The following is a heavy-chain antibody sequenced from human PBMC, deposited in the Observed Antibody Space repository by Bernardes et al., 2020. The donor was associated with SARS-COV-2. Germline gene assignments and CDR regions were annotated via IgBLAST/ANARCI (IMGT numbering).Heavy chain of an antibody. J-gene: IGHJ6*02. CDR2: ISCSGGST. CDR1: GFTFSSYA. CDR3: AASRCSSTSCYRYYGMDV. D-gene: IGHD2-2*02. Sequence: GGSLRLSCAASGFTFSSYAMSWVRQAPGKGLEWVSAISCSGGSTYYADSVKGRFTISRDNSKNTLYLQMNSLRAEDTAVYYCAASRCSSTSCYRYYGMDVWGQGTTVTVSS. V-gene: IGHV3-23*01.